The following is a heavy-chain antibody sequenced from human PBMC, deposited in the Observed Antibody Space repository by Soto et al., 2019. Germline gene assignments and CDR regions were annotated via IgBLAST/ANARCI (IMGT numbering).Heavy chain of an antibody. Sequence: KPSETLSLTCTVSGASVSNYFWSWIRQPPGKGLEWIGYIYNSGRIDYNPSLKSRGTISVDTSKNQFSLKLTSVTAADTAVYYCENGDSQGPDDYWGQGTLVTVSS. CDR3: ENGDSQGPDDY. CDR2: IYNSGRI. D-gene: IGHD2-21*01. CDR1: GASVSNYF. V-gene: IGHV4-59*02. J-gene: IGHJ4*02.